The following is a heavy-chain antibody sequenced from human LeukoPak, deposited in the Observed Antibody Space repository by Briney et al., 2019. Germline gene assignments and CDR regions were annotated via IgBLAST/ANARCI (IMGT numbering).Heavy chain of an antibody. CDR2: ISAYNGNT. CDR3: ARDNDFWSGYADAFDI. V-gene: IGHV1-18*01. D-gene: IGHD3-3*01. CDR1: GGTFSSYA. Sequence: ASVKVSCKASGGTFSSYAISWVRQAPGQGLEWMGWISAYNGNTNYAQKLQGRVTMTTDTSTSTAYMELRSLRSDDTAVYYCARDNDFWSGYADAFDIWGQGTMVTVSS. J-gene: IGHJ3*02.